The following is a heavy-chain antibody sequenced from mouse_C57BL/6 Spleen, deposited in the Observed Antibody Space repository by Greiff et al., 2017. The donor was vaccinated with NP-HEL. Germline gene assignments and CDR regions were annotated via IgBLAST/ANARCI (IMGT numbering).Heavy chain of an antibody. D-gene: IGHD2-5*01. V-gene: IGHV1-52*01. CDR2: IDPSDSET. J-gene: IGHJ2*01. Sequence: QVQLQQPGAELVRPGSSVKLSCKASGYTFTSYWMHWVKQRPIQGLEWIGNIDPSDSETHYNQKFKDKATLTVDKSSSTAYMQLSILTSEDSAVYYCARSYYSNSFDYWGQGTTLSVSS. CDR1: GYTFTSYW. CDR3: ARSYYSNSFDY.